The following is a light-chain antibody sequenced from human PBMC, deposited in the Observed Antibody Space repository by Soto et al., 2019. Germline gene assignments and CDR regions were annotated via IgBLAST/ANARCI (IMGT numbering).Light chain of an antibody. CDR2: ATA. CDR3: PEPEHT. Sequence: DIRITQSPSTLSASVGDRVSITCRASQSISSWLDWYXQNXGXSPRPLSYATATLQSWDTSRFSRCDSGSDFTLTINNLRGEHFARYYCPEPEHTFGPGTKVDIK. CDR1: QSISSW. J-gene: IGKJ3*01. V-gene: IGKV1-5*01.